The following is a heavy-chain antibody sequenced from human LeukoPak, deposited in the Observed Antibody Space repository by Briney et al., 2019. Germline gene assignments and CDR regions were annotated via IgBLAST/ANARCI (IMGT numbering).Heavy chain of an antibody. V-gene: IGHV1-2*02. J-gene: IGHJ5*02. CDR1: ENTFFGSY. Sequence: GASVKVSCKASENTFFGSYMHWVRQAPGQGLEWMGWINPNSGGTNYAQKFQGRVTMTRDTSISTAYMELSRLRSDDTAVYYCARVEGTLIAAADNWFDPWGQGTLVTVSS. CDR3: ARVEGTLIAAADNWFDP. CDR2: INPNSGGT. D-gene: IGHD6-13*01.